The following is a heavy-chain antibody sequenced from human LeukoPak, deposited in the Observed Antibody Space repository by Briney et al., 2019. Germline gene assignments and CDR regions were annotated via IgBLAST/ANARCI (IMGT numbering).Heavy chain of an antibody. CDR2: VYASGST. V-gene: IGHV4-61*02. D-gene: IGHD1-26*01. J-gene: IGHJ4*02. Sequence: SETLSLTCTVSGEFINSGDSYWSWIRQPAGKGLEWIGRVYASGSTSYNPSLKSRVTMSFDTSKNQFSLNPSSVTAADTAVYFCARGPQRELVTFYFDYWGQGTLVTVSS. CDR3: ARGPQRELVTFYFDY. CDR1: GEFINSGDSY.